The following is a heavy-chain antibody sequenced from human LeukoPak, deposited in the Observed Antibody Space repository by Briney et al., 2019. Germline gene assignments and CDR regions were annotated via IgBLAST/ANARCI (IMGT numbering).Heavy chain of an antibody. D-gene: IGHD5-18*01. CDR2: ISYDGSNK. CDR1: GFTFSSYA. J-gene: IGHJ6*02. Sequence: PGGSLRLSCAASGFTFSSYAMHWVRQAPGKGLEWVAVISYDGSNKYYADSVKGRFTISRDNSKNTLYLQMNSLRAEDTAVYYCAREYRQLWQSYYYGMDVWGRGTTVTVSS. V-gene: IGHV3-30-3*01. CDR3: AREYRQLWQSYYYGMDV.